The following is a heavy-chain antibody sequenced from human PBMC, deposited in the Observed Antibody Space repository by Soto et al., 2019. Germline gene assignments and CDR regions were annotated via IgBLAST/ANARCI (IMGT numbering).Heavy chain of an antibody. Sequence: NPSETLSLTCTVSGGSISSGDYYWSWIRQPPGKGLEWIGYIYYSGSTYYSPSLKSRVTISVDTSKNQFSLKLSSVTAADTAVYYCTGYCSSTSCYEGHGMDVWGQGTTVTVSS. V-gene: IGHV4-30-4*01. D-gene: IGHD2-2*01. CDR2: IYYSGST. CDR3: TGYCSSTSCYEGHGMDV. J-gene: IGHJ6*02. CDR1: GGSISSGDYY.